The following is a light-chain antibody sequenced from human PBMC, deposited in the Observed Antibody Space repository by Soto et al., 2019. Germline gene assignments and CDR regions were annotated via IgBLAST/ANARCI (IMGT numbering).Light chain of an antibody. CDR3: QSYDTSVTGSWV. CDR2: NNN. J-gene: IGLJ3*02. V-gene: IGLV1-44*01. CDR1: TSNIGSKT. Sequence: QSVLTQPPSASGTPGQRVTISCSGSTSNIGSKTVSWYQQLPGSAPRVLIYNNNERPSGVPDRFSGSKSGTSASLAISGLQSEDEADYYCQSYDTSVTGSWVFGGGTKLTVL.